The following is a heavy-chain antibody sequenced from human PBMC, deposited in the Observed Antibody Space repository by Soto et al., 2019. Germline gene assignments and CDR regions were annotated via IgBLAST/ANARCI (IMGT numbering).Heavy chain of an antibody. CDR1: GYRFISYY. CDR3: ARDISRRQTYFGMDV. J-gene: IGHJ6*02. CDR2: LNPANGRT. V-gene: IGHV1-46*01. Sequence: QVHLVQSGAEVKKPGASVKVSCRASGYRFISYYVHWVRQAPGQGLEWIAVLNPANGRTTYAETFHGRITMTTDTSTSTVFMELSSLRSEDTAVYFCARDISRRQTYFGMDVWGQGTTVTVSS. D-gene: IGHD2-21*01.